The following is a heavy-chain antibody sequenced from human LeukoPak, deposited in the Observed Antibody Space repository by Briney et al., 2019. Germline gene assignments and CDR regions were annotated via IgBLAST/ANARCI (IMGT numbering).Heavy chain of an antibody. CDR3: ATARAAYSSSWRFAWFDP. CDR1: GFTFDDYG. J-gene: IGHJ5*02. V-gene: IGHV3-20*04. Sequence: PGGSLRLSCAASGFTFDDYGMSWVRQAPGKGLEWVSGINWNDGSTGYADSVKGRFTISRDNAKNSLYLQMNSLRAEDTALYYCATARAAYSSSWRFAWFDPWGQGTLVTVSS. CDR2: INWNDGST. D-gene: IGHD6-13*01.